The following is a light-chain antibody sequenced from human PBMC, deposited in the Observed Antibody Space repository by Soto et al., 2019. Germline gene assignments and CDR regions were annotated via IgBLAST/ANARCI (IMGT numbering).Light chain of an antibody. CDR3: SSYTSSITYV. Sequence: QSALTQPASVSGFPGQSITISCTGTSSDVGGYNYVSWYQQHPGKAPKLIIYEVSNRPSGVSSRFSGSKSGNTASLTISGLQAEDEADYYCSSYTSSITYVFGTGTKVTVL. CDR2: EVS. J-gene: IGLJ1*01. CDR1: SSDVGGYNY. V-gene: IGLV2-14*01.